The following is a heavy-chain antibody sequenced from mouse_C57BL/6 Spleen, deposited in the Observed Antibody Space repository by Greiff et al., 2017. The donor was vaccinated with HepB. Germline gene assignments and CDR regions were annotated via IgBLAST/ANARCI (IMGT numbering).Heavy chain of an antibody. V-gene: IGHV5-17*01. D-gene: IGHD1-1*01. Sequence: EVQLVESGGGLVKPGGSLKLSCAASGFTFSDYGMHWVRQAPEKGLEWVAYISSGSSTIYYADTVKGRFTISRDNAKNTLFLQMTSLRSEDTAMYYCARRGTNFTTVVWDYFDYWGQGTTLTVSS. CDR2: ISSGSSTI. J-gene: IGHJ2*01. CDR1: GFTFSDYG. CDR3: ARRGTNFTTVVWDYFDY.